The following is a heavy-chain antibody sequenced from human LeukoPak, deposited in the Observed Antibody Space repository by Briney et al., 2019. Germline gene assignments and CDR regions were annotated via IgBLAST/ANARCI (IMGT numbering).Heavy chain of an antibody. CDR3: ARTTEGYAGGPGYSYYYYMDV. J-gene: IGHJ6*03. CDR2: IHYSGST. Sequence: PSETLSLTCTASGGSISSYYWSWIRQPPGKGLEWIGYIHYSGSTHYNPSLKSRVTISVDTSKNQVSLKLSSVTAADTAVYYCARTTEGYAGGPGYSYYYYMDVWGKGTTVTISS. D-gene: IGHD5-12*01. V-gene: IGHV4-59*01. CDR1: GGSISSYY.